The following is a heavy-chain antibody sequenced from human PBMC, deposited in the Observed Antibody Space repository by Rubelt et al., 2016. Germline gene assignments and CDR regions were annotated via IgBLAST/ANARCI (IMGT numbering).Heavy chain of an antibody. Sequence: EVQLVESGGGLVQPGGSLRLSCAASGFTFSSYEMNWVRQAPGKGLEWVSHISSSGSTIHYADSVKGRFTISRDNAKNSLYLKMNSLRAEDTAVYYCARGIWKFDYWGQGTLVTVSS. CDR2: ISSSGSTI. CDR1: GFTFSSYE. CDR3: ARGIWKFDY. J-gene: IGHJ4*02. D-gene: IGHD3-3*01. V-gene: IGHV3-48*03.